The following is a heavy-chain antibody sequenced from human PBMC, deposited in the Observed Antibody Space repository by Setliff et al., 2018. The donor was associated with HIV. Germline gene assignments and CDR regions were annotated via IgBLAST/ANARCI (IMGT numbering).Heavy chain of an antibody. V-gene: IGHV4-38-2*01. CDR1: GYSISSGYF. J-gene: IGHJ4*02. CDR3: ARQSTTSRDFDS. CDR2: LYHSGTN. D-gene: IGHD2-2*01. Sequence: PSETLSLTCAVSGYSISSGYFWGWIRQPPGKGLEWIGSLYHSGTNFYNPSLKSRISISIDASKNKFSLQLSSVTAADTAVYYCARQSTTSRDFDSWGQGTLVTVSS.